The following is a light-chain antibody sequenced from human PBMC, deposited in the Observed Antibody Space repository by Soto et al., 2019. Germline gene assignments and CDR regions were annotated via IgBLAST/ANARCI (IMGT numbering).Light chain of an antibody. CDR3: SSFAGSIFYV. CDR2: EVN. CDR1: SSDVGGYNY. Sequence: QSALTQPPSASGSPGQSVTISCTGTSSDVGGYNYVSWYQQHPGKAPKLMIYEVNKRPSGVPDRFSGSKSGNTASLTVPGLQAEDEADYFCSSFAGSIFYVFGTGTRSPS. V-gene: IGLV2-8*01. J-gene: IGLJ1*01.